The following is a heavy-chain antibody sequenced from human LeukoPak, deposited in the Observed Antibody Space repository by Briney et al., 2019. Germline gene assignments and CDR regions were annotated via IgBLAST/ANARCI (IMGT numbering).Heavy chain of an antibody. V-gene: IGHV4-39*01. CDR2: IFYTGST. Sequence: PPETLSLTCTVSGGSISSSNYYWAWIRQPPGKGLEWIANIFYTGSTYYNPSLKSRVTISVDTSKNQFSLRLSSVTATDTAVYYCARLNKPGWFDPWGQGTLVTVSS. CDR3: ARLNKPGWFDP. D-gene: IGHD1-14*01. CDR1: GGSISSSNYY. J-gene: IGHJ5*02.